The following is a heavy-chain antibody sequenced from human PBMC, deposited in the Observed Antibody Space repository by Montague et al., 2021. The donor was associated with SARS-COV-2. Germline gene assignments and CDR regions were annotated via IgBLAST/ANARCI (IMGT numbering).Heavy chain of an antibody. Sequence: SETLSLTCAVCGGSFSGYYWSWIRQPPGKGLEWIGEINHSGSTNYNPSLKSRVTVSVDTSKNQFSLKLSSVTAADTAVYYCARARQDVVVPALGIGAYYYYYDMDVWGKGTTVTVSS. CDR1: GGSFSGYY. CDR2: INHSGST. V-gene: IGHV4-34*01. CDR3: ARARQDVVVPALGIGAYYYYYDMDV. J-gene: IGHJ6*03. D-gene: IGHD2-2*01.